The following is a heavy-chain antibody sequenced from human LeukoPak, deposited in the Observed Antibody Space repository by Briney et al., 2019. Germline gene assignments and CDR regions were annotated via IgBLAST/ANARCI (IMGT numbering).Heavy chain of an antibody. CDR3: AKDYSGFDLSPGY. V-gene: IGHV3-23*01. D-gene: IGHD5-12*01. Sequence: PGGSLRLSCAASGFTFSSSAMTWVRQAPGKGLEWVSVISASGLSAYYADSLKGRFTISRDNSKSTLYLQMNSLRAEDTAIYYCAKDYSGFDLSPGYWGQGTLVTVSS. CDR2: ISASGLSA. CDR1: GFTFSSSA. J-gene: IGHJ4*02.